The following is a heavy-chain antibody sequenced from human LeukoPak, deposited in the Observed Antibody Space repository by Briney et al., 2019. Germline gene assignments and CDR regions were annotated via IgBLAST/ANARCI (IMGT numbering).Heavy chain of an antibody. CDR2: IYYSGST. V-gene: IGHV4-30-4*08. D-gene: IGHD2/OR15-2a*01. CDR1: GGSISSGDYY. J-gene: IGHJ6*03. Sequence: SETLSLTCTVSGGSISSGDYYWSWIRQPPGKGLEWIGYIYYSGSTYYNPSLKSRVTISVDTSKNQISLKLSSVTAADTAVYYCARVGGESLNILNCYMDVWGKGTTVTVSS. CDR3: ARVGGESLNILNCYMDV.